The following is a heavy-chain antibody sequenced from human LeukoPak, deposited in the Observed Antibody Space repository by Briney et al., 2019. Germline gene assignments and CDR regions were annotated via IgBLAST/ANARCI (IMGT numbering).Heavy chain of an antibody. V-gene: IGHV1-2*02. Sequence: ASVKVSRKASGYTFTGYYMHWVRQAPGQGLEWMGWINPNSGGTNYAQKFQGRVTMTRDTSISTAYMELSRLRSDDTAVYYCARVPMIVVVRAYYFDYWGQGTLVTVSS. CDR2: INPNSGGT. D-gene: IGHD3-22*01. CDR3: ARVPMIVVVRAYYFDY. J-gene: IGHJ4*02. CDR1: GYTFTGYY.